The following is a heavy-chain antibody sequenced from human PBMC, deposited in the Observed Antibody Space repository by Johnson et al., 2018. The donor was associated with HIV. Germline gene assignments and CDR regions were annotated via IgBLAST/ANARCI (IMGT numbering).Heavy chain of an antibody. Sequence: QVQLVESGGGVVQPGGSLRLSCAASGFTFSSYAMHWVRQAPGKGLEWVAVISYDGSNKYYADSVKGRFTISRDNSKNTLYLQMNSLRAEDTALYYCAKSTQASIVRESGPYGAFDIWGQGTMVTVSS. CDR1: GFTFSSYA. J-gene: IGHJ3*02. CDR3: AKSTQASIVRESGPYGAFDI. D-gene: IGHD3-10*01. CDR2: ISYDGSNK. V-gene: IGHV3-30-3*02.